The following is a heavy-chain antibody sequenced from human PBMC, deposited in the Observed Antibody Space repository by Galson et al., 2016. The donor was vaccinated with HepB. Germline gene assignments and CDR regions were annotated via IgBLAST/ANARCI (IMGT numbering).Heavy chain of an antibody. D-gene: IGHD1-26*01. J-gene: IGHJ3*02. Sequence: SLRLSCAASRFTFDDYAMHWVRQAPGKGLEWVSGIRWNSGTIGYADSVKGRFTISRDNADNSLYLQMNSLRPEDTAFYYCAKERQVGATEGAFDIWGQGTMVTVSS. CDR2: IRWNSGTI. CDR1: RFTFDDYA. CDR3: AKERQVGATEGAFDI. V-gene: IGHV3-9*01.